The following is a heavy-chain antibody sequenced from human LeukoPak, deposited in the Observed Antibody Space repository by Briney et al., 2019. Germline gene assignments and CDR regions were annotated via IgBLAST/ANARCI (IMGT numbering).Heavy chain of an antibody. D-gene: IGHD6-19*01. CDR1: AYCFISYW. V-gene: IGHV5-51*01. CDR2: IYPHDSGT. Sequence: GEALQISCKAPAYCFISYWCSWLRRLPGKGLEWMGIIYPHDSGTRYSPSFQGHVTISANKSITTAIFQWSSMQTSATAIDYCARLVGVADWEYWGQGTLVTVSS. J-gene: IGHJ4*02. CDR3: ARLVGVADWEY.